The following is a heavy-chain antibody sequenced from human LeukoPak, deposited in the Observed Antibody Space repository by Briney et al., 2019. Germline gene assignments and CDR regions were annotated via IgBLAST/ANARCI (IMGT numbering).Heavy chain of an antibody. V-gene: IGHV4-4*07. D-gene: IGHD3-22*01. CDR1: GGSISGYY. CDR3: AREKRDYESSGYYNDY. J-gene: IGHJ4*02. CDR2: IYTSGST. Sequence: PSETLSLTCTVSGGSISGYYWSWIRQPAGKGLEWIGRIYTSGSTDYNPSLKSRVTISVDKSKNQFSLNLRSVTAADTAVHYCAREKRDYESSGYYNDYWGQGTLVTVSS.